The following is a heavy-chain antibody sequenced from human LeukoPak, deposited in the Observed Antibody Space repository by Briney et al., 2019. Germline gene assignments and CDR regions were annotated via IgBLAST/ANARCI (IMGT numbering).Heavy chain of an antibody. CDR1: GGSISSFY. V-gene: IGHV4-59*08. CDR3: ARYGGSGWVIDN. J-gene: IGHJ4*02. D-gene: IGHD6-19*01. CDR2: MYYNGAT. Sequence: PSETLSLTCTVSGGSISSFYWTWIRQPPGKGLEWIGYMYYNGATTYNPSLKSRVTMSVDTSKEQFSLKLTSVTAADTAVYYCARYGGSGWVIDNWGQGILVTVSS.